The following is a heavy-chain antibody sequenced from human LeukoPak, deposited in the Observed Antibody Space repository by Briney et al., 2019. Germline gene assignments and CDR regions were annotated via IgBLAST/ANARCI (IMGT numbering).Heavy chain of an antibody. CDR2: ISYDGSNK. D-gene: IGHD6-6*01. CDR3: ARGSSSWPYYYNLDV. V-gene: IGHV3-30-3*01. J-gene: IGHJ6*02. Sequence: SCKASGGTFSSYAMHWVRQAPGEGLEWVAVISYDGSNKYYADSVKGRFTISRDNSKNTLYLQMNSLRAEDTAVYYCARGSSSWPYYYNLDVWGQGTTVTVS. CDR1: GGTFSSYA.